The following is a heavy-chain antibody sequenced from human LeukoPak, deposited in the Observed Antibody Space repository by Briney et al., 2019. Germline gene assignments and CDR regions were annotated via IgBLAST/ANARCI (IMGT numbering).Heavy chain of an antibody. D-gene: IGHD6-6*01. Sequence: PSETLSLTCTVSAGSISTYYWSWIRQPPGKGLEWLGYIYYSGSTNYNPSLKSRVTISIDTSKNQFSLNLYSVTAADTAVYYCARSEYSISSGHFDYWDQGTLVTVSS. V-gene: IGHV4-59*08. CDR3: ARSEYSISSGHFDY. J-gene: IGHJ4*02. CDR1: AGSISTYY. CDR2: IYYSGST.